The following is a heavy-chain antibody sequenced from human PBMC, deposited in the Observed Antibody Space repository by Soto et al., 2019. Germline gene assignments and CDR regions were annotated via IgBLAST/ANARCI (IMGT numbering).Heavy chain of an antibody. CDR2: INSNGGST. V-gene: IGHV3-64*01. Sequence: EVQLVESGGGLVQPGGSLRLSCAASGYISSTYAIHWVRQAPGKGLEYVSVINSNGGSTFYANSVKGRFIISRDNSNNMVYLQMDSLRVDDTAIYYCARAPGYSGYDALDHWGQGTLVTVSS. J-gene: IGHJ4*02. CDR1: GYISSTYA. D-gene: IGHD5-12*01. CDR3: ARAPGYSGYDALDH.